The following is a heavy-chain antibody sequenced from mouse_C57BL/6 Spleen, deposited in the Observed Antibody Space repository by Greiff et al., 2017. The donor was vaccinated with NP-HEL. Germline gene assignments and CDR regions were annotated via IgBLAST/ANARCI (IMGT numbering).Heavy chain of an antibody. Sequence: VKLMESGPELVKPGASVKISCKASGYTFTDYYINWVKQRPGQGLEWIGWIFPGSGSTYYNEKFKGKATLTVDKSSSTAYMLLSSLTSEDSAVYFCDTTVVATGDYWGQGTTLTVSS. D-gene: IGHD1-1*01. J-gene: IGHJ2*01. V-gene: IGHV1-75*01. CDR2: IFPGSGST. CDR3: DTTVVATGDY. CDR1: GYTFTDYY.